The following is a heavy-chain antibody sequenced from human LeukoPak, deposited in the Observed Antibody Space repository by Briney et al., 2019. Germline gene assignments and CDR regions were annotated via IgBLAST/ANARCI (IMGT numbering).Heavy chain of an antibody. V-gene: IGHV3-74*01. CDR3: ATVTVTTEKLKDDY. Sequence: GGSLRLSCAASGFTFSSYSMNWVRQAPGKGLVWVSRINSDGSSTSYADSVKGRFTISRDNAKNTLYLQMNSLRAEDTAVYYCATVTVTTEKLKDDYWGQGTLVTVSS. D-gene: IGHD4-11*01. J-gene: IGHJ4*02. CDR2: INSDGSST. CDR1: GFTFSSYS.